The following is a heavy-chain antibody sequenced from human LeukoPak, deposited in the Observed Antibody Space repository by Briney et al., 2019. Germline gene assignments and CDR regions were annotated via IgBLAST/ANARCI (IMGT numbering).Heavy chain of an antibody. D-gene: IGHD3-22*01. CDR3: ARESWLGWDFYDSSAYYNAPVFDI. J-gene: IGHJ3*02. Sequence: SETLSLTCTVSGGSISSYYWSWIRQPPGKGLEWIGDIHYSGSTNYNPSLKSRVTVSVDTSKNQFSLKLSSVTAADTAVYYRARESWLGWDFYDSSAYYNAPVFDIWGQGTMVTVSS. CDR1: GGSISSYY. CDR2: IHYSGST. V-gene: IGHV4-59*01.